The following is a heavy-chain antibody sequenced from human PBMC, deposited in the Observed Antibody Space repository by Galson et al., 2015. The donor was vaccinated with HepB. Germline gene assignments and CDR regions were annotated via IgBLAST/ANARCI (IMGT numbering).Heavy chain of an antibody. CDR2: INPNSGGT. V-gene: IGHV1-2*06. CDR3: ARESTLIVHIEVAVRKGASRGGWFDP. Sequence: SCKASGYTFTGYYMHWVRQAPGQGLEWMGRINPNSGGTNYAQKFQGRVTMTRDTSISTAYMELSRLRSDDTAVYYCARESTLIVHIEVAVRKGASRGGWFDPWGQGTLVTVSS. J-gene: IGHJ5*02. D-gene: IGHD6-19*01. CDR1: GYTFTGYY.